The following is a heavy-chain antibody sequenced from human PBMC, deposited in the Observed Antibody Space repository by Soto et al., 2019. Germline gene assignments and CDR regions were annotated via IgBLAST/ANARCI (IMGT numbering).Heavy chain of an antibody. CDR1: GFTFSSYG. J-gene: IGHJ6*02. V-gene: IGHV3-33*01. CDR2: IWYDGSNK. Sequence: PGGSLRLSCAASGFTFSSYGMHWVRQAPGKGLEWVAVIWYDGSNKYYADSVKGRFTISRDNSKNTLYLQMNSLRAEDTAVYYCARETRYYDFWSGYYTGYYYYGMDVWGQGTTVTVSS. CDR3: ARETRYYDFWSGYYTGYYYYGMDV. D-gene: IGHD3-3*01.